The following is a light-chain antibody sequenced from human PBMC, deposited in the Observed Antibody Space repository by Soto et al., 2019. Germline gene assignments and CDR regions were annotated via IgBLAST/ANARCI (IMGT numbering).Light chain of an antibody. J-gene: IGLJ3*02. CDR3: SSYTSSNTWV. V-gene: IGLV2-14*01. CDR1: SSDVGGYNY. CDR2: GVS. Sequence: QSVLTQPASVSGSPGQSITISCTGTSSDVGGYNYVSWYQQHPGKAPKLMIYGVSNRPSGISYRFSGSKSGNTASLTISGLQAEDEADYYCSSYTSSNTWVFGGGTKLPVL.